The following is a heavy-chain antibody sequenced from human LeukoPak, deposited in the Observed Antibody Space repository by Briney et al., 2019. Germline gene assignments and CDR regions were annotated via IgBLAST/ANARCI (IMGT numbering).Heavy chain of an antibody. V-gene: IGHV4-39*07. CDR1: GGSISSSSYY. CDR2: IYYSGST. D-gene: IGHD3-22*01. CDR3: ARDLIVVVINDAFDI. J-gene: IGHJ3*02. Sequence: SETLSLTCTVSGGSISSSSYYWGWIRQPPGKGLEWIGSIYYSGSTYYNPSLKSRVTISVDTSKNQFSLKLSSVTAADTAVYYCARDLIVVVINDAFDIWGQGTMVTVSS.